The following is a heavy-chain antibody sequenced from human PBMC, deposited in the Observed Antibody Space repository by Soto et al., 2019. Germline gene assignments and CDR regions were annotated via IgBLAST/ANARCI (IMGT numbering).Heavy chain of an antibody. CDR2: TYYRSKWYN. CDR1: GDSVSSNSAA. J-gene: IGHJ6*03. V-gene: IGHV6-1*01. Sequence: SQTLSLTCAISGDSVSSNSAACNWIRQSPSRGLEWLGRTYYRSKWYNDYAVSVKSRITINPDTSKNQFSLQLNSVTPEDTAVYYCARGTIVGATRYYYYYYYMDVWGKGTTVTVSS. D-gene: IGHD1-26*01. CDR3: ARGTIVGATRYYYYYYYMDV.